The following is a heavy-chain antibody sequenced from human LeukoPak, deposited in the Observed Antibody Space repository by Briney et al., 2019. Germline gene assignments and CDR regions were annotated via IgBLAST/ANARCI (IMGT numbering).Heavy chain of an antibody. Sequence: GRSLRLSCAASGFTFSNYAMHWVRQAPGEGLEWVAVLSYDGNNKYYADSVKGRFTISRDNSKSTLELQMNSLRAEDTAVYYCARGRGHCSGGSCLRFDYWGQGTLVTVSS. D-gene: IGHD2-15*01. V-gene: IGHV3-30*01. J-gene: IGHJ4*02. CDR3: ARGRGHCSGGSCLRFDY. CDR2: LSYDGNNK. CDR1: GFTFSNYA.